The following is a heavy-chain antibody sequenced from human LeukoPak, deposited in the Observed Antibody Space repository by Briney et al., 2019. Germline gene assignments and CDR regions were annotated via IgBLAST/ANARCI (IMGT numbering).Heavy chain of an antibody. J-gene: IGHJ4*02. V-gene: IGHV4-59*01. CDR1: GGSFSGYY. D-gene: IGHD3-9*01. Sequence: SETLSLTCAVYGGSFSGYYWSWIRQPPGKGLEWIGYIYYSGSTNYNPSLKSRVTISVDTSKNQFSLKLSSVTAADTAVYYCARVSTYYDILTGYQPRYYFDYWGQGTLVTVSS. CDR2: IYYSGST. CDR3: ARVSTYYDILTGYQPRYYFDY.